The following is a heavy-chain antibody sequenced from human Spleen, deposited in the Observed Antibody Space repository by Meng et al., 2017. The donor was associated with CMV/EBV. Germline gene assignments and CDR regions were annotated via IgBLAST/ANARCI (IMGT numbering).Heavy chain of an antibody. Sequence: ASVKVSCKASGYTFTSYGISWVRQAPGQGLEWMGWVTPKSGDTGCAQKFQGRVTITRDTSISTAYMELTTLGFEDTAVYYCARAGLGSASAFDFWGQGTLVTVSS. D-gene: IGHD3-10*01. CDR3: ARAGLGSASAFDF. V-gene: IGHV1-8*03. J-gene: IGHJ4*02. CDR2: VTPKSGDT. CDR1: GYTFTSYG.